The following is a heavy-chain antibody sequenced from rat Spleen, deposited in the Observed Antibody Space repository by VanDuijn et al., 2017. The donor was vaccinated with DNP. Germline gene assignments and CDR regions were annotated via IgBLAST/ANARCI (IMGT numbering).Heavy chain of an antibody. Sequence: EVQLVESGGGLVQPGRSLKLSCAASGFTFSNYGMAWVRQAPTKGLEWVASISTGGGNTYYRDSVKGRFTISRDNAKNTQYLQMDSLRSEDTATYYCAKTSDDYYSGGTMDAWGQGTSVTVSS. V-gene: IGHV5S13*01. J-gene: IGHJ4*01. CDR2: ISTGGGNT. D-gene: IGHD1-1*01. CDR3: AKTSDDYYSGGTMDA. CDR1: GFTFSNYG.